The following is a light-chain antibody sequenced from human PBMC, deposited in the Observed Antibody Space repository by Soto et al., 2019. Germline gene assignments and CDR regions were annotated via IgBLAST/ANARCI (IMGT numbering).Light chain of an antibody. CDR2: DAF. V-gene: IGKV1-5*01. Sequence: IQMTQSPSSLSASVGDRVTITCRASQSISNWLAWYQQKPGKAPKLLIYDAFTLESGVPSRFGGRGFGTDFTLTISSLQPDDFVTYYCQQYSSYSTFGQETKVEMK. J-gene: IGKJ1*01. CDR3: QQYSSYST. CDR1: QSISNW.